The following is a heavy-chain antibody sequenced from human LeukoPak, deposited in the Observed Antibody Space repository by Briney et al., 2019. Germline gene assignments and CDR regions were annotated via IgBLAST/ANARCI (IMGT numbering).Heavy chain of an antibody. D-gene: IGHD6-13*01. CDR2: ISAYNGHT. J-gene: IGHJ4*02. V-gene: IGHV1-18*01. Sequence: ASVKVSCKASGYTFNTFGISWVRQAPGQGLEWMGRISAYNGHTNYARKVQGRVIMTTDTSTSTAYMELRSLRSDDTAMYYCADEGVAAAGQFDYWGQGTLVTVSS. CDR3: ADEGVAAAGQFDY. CDR1: GYTFNTFG.